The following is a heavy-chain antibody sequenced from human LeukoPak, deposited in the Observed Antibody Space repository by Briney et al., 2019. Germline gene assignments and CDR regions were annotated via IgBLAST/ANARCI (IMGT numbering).Heavy chain of an antibody. CDR2: IYAGDSDA. CDR1: GYSCNTYR. Sequence: GESLPISCRASGYSCNTYRIGWVRQMPGKGLEWMGIIYAGDSDARYSPSFQGQVTMSVAKSINTAYLQWSSLKASDTAMYYCARRRGCTDYACPPDYWGQGTLVTVSS. V-gene: IGHV5-51*01. D-gene: IGHD3-16*01. J-gene: IGHJ4*02. CDR3: ARRRGCTDYACPPDY.